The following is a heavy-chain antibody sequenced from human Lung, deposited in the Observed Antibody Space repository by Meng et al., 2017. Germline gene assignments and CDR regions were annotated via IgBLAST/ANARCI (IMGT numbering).Heavy chain of an antibody. V-gene: IGHV1-2*06. J-gene: IGHJ4*02. D-gene: IGHD6-13*01. CDR2: INPKSGDT. CDR3: ARDEDISAAGKLFGDY. CDR1: GYTFPDYW. Sequence: QVQLGLCGAEGKKPGASVKVSCKASGYTFPDYWLHWVRRAPGQGLEWMGRINPKSGDTHYAQRFQGRVTMTGDTSISTAYMELSGLRSDDTAMYYCARDEDISAAGKLFGDYWGQGTLVTVSS.